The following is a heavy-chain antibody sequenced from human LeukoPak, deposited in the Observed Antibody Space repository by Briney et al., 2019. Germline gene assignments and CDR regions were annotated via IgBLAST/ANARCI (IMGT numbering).Heavy chain of an antibody. V-gene: IGHV4-39*02. CDR1: GDSISSSAYY. J-gene: IGHJ4*02. Sequence: SETLSLTCTVSGDSISSSAYYWGWIRQPPGKGLEWIGSISYSGSTYYNPSLKSRDTLSIHTSKNQFSLKLSFVTAADTGIYFCVRDYGDIVQENWGQGTLVTVSS. CDR2: ISYSGST. CDR3: VRDYGDIVQEN. D-gene: IGHD4-17*01.